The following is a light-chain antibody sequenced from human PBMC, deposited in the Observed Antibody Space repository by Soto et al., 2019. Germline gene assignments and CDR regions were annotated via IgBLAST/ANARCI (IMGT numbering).Light chain of an antibody. CDR2: AAS. Sequence: DIQMTQSPSSLSASVGDRVTITCRASQDIRTHLGWYQQKPGKAPKRLIYAASSLQSGVPSRFSGSGSGTEFTLTISILQPEDSATYYCLQHNTDVTFGQGTKVEIK. J-gene: IGKJ1*01. V-gene: IGKV1-17*01. CDR1: QDIRTH. CDR3: LQHNTDVT.